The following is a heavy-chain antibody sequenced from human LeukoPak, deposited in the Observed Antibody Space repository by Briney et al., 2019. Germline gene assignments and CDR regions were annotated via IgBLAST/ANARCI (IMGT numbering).Heavy chain of an antibody. CDR3: ARGLGYSSSWYEVDY. CDR1: GFTVSSNY. V-gene: IGHV3-53*01. D-gene: IGHD6-13*01. CDR2: IYSGGST. Sequence: GGSLRLTCAASGFTVSSNYKSWCRQDPGEGLEWVSVIYSGGSTYYADSVKGRFTISRDNSKNTMYLHMHSLRAEDTAVYYCARGLGYSSSWYEVDYWGQGTLVTVSS. J-gene: IGHJ4*02.